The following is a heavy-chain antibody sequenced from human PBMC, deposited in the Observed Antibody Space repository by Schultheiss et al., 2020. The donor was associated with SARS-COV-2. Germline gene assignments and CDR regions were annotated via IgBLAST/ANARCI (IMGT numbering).Heavy chain of an antibody. CDR1: GGSFSGYY. CDR3: ARSGSGDYAEDAFDI. D-gene: IGHD4-17*01. Sequence: GSLRLSCAVYGGSFSGYYWSWIRQPPGKGLEWIGDISHSGSTNYSPSLKSRVTISVDTSKNQFSLRLSSVTAVDTAVYYCARSGSGDYAEDAFDIWGQGTMVTVSS. CDR2: ISHSGST. V-gene: IGHV4-34*01. J-gene: IGHJ3*02.